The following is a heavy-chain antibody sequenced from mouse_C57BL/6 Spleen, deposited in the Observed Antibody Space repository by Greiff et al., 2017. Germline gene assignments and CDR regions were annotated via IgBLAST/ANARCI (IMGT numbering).Heavy chain of an antibody. J-gene: IGHJ4*01. D-gene: IGHD1-1*01. Sequence: VQLQQSGPGLVQPSQSLSITCTVSGFSLTSYGVHWVRQSPGKGLEWLGVIWSGGSTDYNAAFISRLSISKDNSKSQVFFKMNSLQADDTAIYYCARNSGTTVVAGGYYAMDYWGQGTSVTVSS. CDR2: IWSGGST. CDR1: GFSLTSYG. V-gene: IGHV2-2*01. CDR3: ARNSGTTVVAGGYYAMDY.